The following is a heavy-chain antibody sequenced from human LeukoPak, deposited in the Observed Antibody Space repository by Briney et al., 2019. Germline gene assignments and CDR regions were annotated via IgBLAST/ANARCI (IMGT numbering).Heavy chain of an antibody. J-gene: IGHJ4*02. V-gene: IGHV7-4-1*01. Sequence: ASVKVSCKTSGFTFNDYVMNWVRQAPGQGFQWMGWINTNTGDPTYAQGFRGRFFFSLDSSLTTTYLQISTLEPDDTAVYYCVRARRGTVAGLDYWGQGTLVTVSS. CDR3: VRARRGTVAGLDY. D-gene: IGHD6-19*01. CDR1: GFTFNDYV. CDR2: INTNTGDP.